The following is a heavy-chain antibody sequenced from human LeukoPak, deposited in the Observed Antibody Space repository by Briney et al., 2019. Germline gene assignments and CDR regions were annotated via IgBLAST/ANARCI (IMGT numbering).Heavy chain of an antibody. CDR3: ARALGNSTGDY. J-gene: IGHJ4*02. CDR1: GFSFSNYA. Sequence: GGSLRLSCAASGFSFSNYAMHWVRQAPGKGLEWVAVISYDGSYKYYADSVKGRFTMSRDNSKNTLYLQMNSLRAEDTAVYYCARALGNSTGDYWGQGTLVTVSS. V-gene: IGHV3-30-3*01. CDR2: ISYDGSYK. D-gene: IGHD7-27*01.